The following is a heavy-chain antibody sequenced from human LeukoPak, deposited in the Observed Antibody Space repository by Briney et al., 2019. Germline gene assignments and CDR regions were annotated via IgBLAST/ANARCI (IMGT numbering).Heavy chain of an antibody. CDR1: GFTVSSNF. J-gene: IGHJ4*02. V-gene: IGHV3-30*18. D-gene: IGHD6-25*01. Sequence: GSLRLSCAASGFTVSSNFMSWVRQAPGKGLEWVAAISYDGSNKYHADSVKGRFTISRDNSKNTLYLQMNSLRAEDTAVYYCAKRGAAAADFDYWGQGTLVTVSS. CDR2: ISYDGSNK. CDR3: AKRGAAAADFDY.